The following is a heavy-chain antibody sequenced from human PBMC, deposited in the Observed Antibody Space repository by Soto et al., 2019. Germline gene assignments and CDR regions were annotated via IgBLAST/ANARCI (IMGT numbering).Heavy chain of an antibody. CDR3: ARHGRRGGALNTWFGP. CDR2: IYYSGVT. V-gene: IGHV4-39*01. CDR1: RDSIRSSSYY. D-gene: IGHD3-16*01. Sequence: PSETLSLTCTVSRDSIRSSSYYWGWFRQPPGKGLEWIGSIYYSGVTYKNPSLKSRGTVSVDTSKNQFSLKLSSVTAEDTAVYYCARHGRRGGALNTWFGPCGQGTLVTVSS. J-gene: IGHJ5*02.